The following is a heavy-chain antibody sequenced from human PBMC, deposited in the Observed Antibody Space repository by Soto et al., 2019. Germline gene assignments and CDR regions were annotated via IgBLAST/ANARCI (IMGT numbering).Heavy chain of an antibody. CDR3: GGVGRVYYDILTCPFGYYYGKDV. CDR1: GGSVSSGSYY. V-gene: IGHV4-61*01. CDR2: IYYSGST. Sequence: SETLSLTCTVSGGSVSSGSYYWSWIRQPPGKGLEWIGYIYYSGSTNYNPSLKSRVTISVDTSKNQFSLKLSSVTAADTAVYYWGGVGRVYYDILTCPFGYYYGKDVLGQGATVTVSS. D-gene: IGHD3-9*01. J-gene: IGHJ6*02.